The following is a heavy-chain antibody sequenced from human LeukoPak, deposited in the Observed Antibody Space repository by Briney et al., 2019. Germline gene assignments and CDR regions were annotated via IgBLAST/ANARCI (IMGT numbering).Heavy chain of an antibody. J-gene: IGHJ3*02. CDR1: GGSISGDF. D-gene: IGHD1-1*01. Sequence: SETLSLTCTVSGGSISGDFRSWVRQPPGKGLEYIGYLNSNGGTNKNPSLQSRVTISLDTSNNQFSLQLSSVTAADTAMYYCVRHVAGTTADIWGQGTMVTVSS. CDR3: VRHVAGTTADI. V-gene: IGHV4-59*08. CDR2: LNSNGGT.